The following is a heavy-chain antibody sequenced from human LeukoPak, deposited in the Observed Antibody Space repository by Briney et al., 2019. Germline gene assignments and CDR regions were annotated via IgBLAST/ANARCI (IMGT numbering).Heavy chain of an antibody. CDR1: GFTFSSYA. J-gene: IGHJ4*02. Sequence: PGRSLRLSCAASGFTFSSYAMHWVRQAPGKGLEWVAVISYDGSNKYYADSVKGRFTISRDNSKNTLYVQMNSLRAEDTAVYYCAREVDYSNLYYFDYWGQGTLVTVSS. CDR2: ISYDGSNK. D-gene: IGHD4-11*01. V-gene: IGHV3-30-3*01. CDR3: AREVDYSNLYYFDY.